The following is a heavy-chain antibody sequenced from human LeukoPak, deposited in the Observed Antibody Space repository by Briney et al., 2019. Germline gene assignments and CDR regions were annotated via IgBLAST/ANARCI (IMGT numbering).Heavy chain of an antibody. Sequence: GGSLRLSCAASGFTFSSYAMSWVRQAPGKGLEWVSAINGSGGSTYYADSVKGRFTISRDNSKNTLYLQMNSLRVEDTAVYYCARAPYGDSEGDYWGRGTRVTVSS. J-gene: IGHJ4*02. D-gene: IGHD4-17*01. V-gene: IGHV3-23*01. CDR1: GFTFSSYA. CDR3: ARAPYGDSEGDY. CDR2: INGSGGST.